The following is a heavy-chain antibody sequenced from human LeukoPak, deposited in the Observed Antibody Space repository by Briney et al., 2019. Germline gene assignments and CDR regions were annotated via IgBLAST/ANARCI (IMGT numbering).Heavy chain of an antibody. J-gene: IGHJ4*02. D-gene: IGHD5/OR15-5a*01. CDR3: ARSTSYVYFDY. Sequence: SETLSHTCTVSGGSISSHYWSWIRQPPGKGLEWIGYIYYSGSTNYNPSLKSRVTISVDTSKNQFSLKLSSVTAADTAVYYCARSTSYVYFDYWGQGTLVTVSS. V-gene: IGHV4-59*11. CDR1: GGSISSHY. CDR2: IYYSGST.